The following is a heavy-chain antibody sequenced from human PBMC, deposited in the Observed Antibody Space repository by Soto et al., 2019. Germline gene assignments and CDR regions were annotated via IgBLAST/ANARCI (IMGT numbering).Heavy chain of an antibody. CDR1: GYTFTSYG. J-gene: IGHJ4*02. Sequence: QVQLVQSGAEVKKPGASVKVSCKASGYTFTSYGISWVRQAPGQGLEGMGWISAYNGNTNYAQKLQGRVTMTTDTSTSTAYMELRSLRSDDTAVYYCARDPPDIQRYGRFDYWGQGTLVTVSS. V-gene: IGHV1-18*01. CDR3: ARDPPDIQRYGRFDY. CDR2: ISAYNGNT. D-gene: IGHD3-9*01.